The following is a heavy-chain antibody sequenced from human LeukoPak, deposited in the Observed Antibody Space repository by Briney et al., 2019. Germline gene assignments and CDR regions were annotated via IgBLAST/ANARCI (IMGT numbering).Heavy chain of an antibody. CDR1: GFIFSSYG. CDR2: TPSDGGDK. D-gene: IGHD2-15*01. CDR3: AKYGSGGSSFDY. J-gene: IGHJ4*02. V-gene: IGHV3-30*02. Sequence: SGGSLRLSCAASGFIFSSYGMNWVRQAPGKGLEWVAFTPSDGGDKYYADSVKGRFTIFRDNSRNTLYLQMNSLRAEDTAVYYCAKYGSGGSSFDYWGQGTLVTVSS.